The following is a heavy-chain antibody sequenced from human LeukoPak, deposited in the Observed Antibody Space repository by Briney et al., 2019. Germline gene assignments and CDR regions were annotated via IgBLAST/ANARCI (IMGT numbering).Heavy chain of an antibody. D-gene: IGHD6-25*01. V-gene: IGHV4-34*01. CDR3: ARVAGYLPTRWFDP. Sequence: SDTLSLTCAVYGGSFSGFYWSWIRHVPGKGLEWIGEINHTGSTSYNPSLKSRVTISVDMSQNQFFLLLTSVTAADTAVYYCARVAGYLPTRWFDPWGQGTHVTVSS. CDR1: GGSFSGFY. CDR2: INHTGST. J-gene: IGHJ5*02.